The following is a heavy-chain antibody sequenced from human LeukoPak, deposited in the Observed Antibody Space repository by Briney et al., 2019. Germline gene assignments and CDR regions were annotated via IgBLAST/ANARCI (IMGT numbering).Heavy chain of an antibody. CDR2: ISHDGSHK. CDR3: ARDIAFDGTRPPDY. CDR1: GFTFSSYA. Sequence: GSSLRLSCAASGFTFSSYAMHWFRQAPGTGLKWVTVISHDGSHKYYAASVKGRFTISRDNPKNTLFLQMNSLRPEDTAVYYCARDIAFDGTRPPDYWGQGTLVTVSS. D-gene: IGHD3-3*02. V-gene: IGHV3-30*04. J-gene: IGHJ4*02.